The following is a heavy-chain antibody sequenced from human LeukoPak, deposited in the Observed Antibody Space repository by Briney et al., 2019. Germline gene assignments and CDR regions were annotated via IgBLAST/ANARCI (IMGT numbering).Heavy chain of an antibody. J-gene: IGHJ4*02. CDR1: GFTFSGSA. V-gene: IGHV3-73*01. CDR3: TRLVGDSSGYYGDY. CDR2: IRSKANSYAT. D-gene: IGHD3-22*01. Sequence: GGSLRLSCAASGFTFSGSAMHWVRQASGKGLEWVGRIRSKANSYATAYAASVKGRFTISRDDSKNTAYLQMNSLRTEDTAVYYCTRLVGDSSGYYGDYWGQGALVTVSS.